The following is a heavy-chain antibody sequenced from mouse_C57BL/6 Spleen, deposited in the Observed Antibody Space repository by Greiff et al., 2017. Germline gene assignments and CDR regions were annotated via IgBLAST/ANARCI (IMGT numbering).Heavy chain of an antibody. Sequence: QVQLQQPGAELVRPGSSVKLSCKASGYTFTSYWMDWVKQRPGQGLEWIGNIYPSDSETHYNQKFKDKATFTVDKSSSTAYMQLSSLTSEDSAVYYCARGVAKGYFDYWGQGTTLTVSS. CDR1: GYTFTSYW. J-gene: IGHJ2*01. CDR2: IYPSDSET. V-gene: IGHV1-61*01. D-gene: IGHD1-3*01. CDR3: ARGVAKGYFDY.